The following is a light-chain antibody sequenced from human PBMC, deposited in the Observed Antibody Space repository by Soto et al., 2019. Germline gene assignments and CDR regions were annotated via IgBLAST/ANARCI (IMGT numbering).Light chain of an antibody. CDR2: SNN. CDR1: SSNIGSNT. V-gene: IGLV1-44*01. CDR3: AACDHSLNGPSVV. J-gene: IGLJ2*01. Sequence: QSVLTQPPSASGTPGQRVTISCSGSSSNIGSNTVNWYQQLPGTAPKLLIYSNNQRPSGVPDRFSGSKSGTSASLAISGLQSEDEDDYYCAACDHSLNGPSVVFGGGTKVTVL.